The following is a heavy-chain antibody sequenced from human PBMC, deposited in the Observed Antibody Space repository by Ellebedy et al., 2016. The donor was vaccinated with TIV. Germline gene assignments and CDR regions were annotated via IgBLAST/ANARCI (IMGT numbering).Heavy chain of an antibody. CDR3: ARVLYYYGMDV. V-gene: IGHV4-34*01. Sequence: SETLSLTXAVYGGSFSGYYWSWIRQPPGKGLEWIGEINHSGSTNYNPSLKSRVTISVDTSKNQFSLKLSSVTAADTAVYYCARVLYYYGMDVWGQGTTVTVSS. CDR1: GGSFSGYY. CDR2: INHSGST. J-gene: IGHJ6*02.